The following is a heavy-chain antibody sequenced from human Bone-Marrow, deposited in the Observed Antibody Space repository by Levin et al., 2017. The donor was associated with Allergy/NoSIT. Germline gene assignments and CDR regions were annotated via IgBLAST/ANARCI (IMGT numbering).Heavy chain of an antibody. D-gene: IGHD4-23*01. CDR1: GFTFSGSG. CDR3: VRECYYGGNAGDYYHGLDV. V-gene: IGHV3-33*01. Sequence: PGGSLRLSCAASGFTFSGSGMHWVRQAPGKGLEWVAVIWYDGNNKYYADSVQGRFTISRDNSQNTLYLQMNSLRAEDTAVYFCVRECYYGGNAGDYYHGLDVWGQGTTVTVSS. CDR2: IWYDGNNK. J-gene: IGHJ6*02.